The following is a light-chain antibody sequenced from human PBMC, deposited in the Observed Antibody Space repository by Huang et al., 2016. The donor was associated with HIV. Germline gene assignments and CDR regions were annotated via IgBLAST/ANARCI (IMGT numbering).Light chain of an antibody. J-gene: IGKJ4*01. V-gene: IGKV3-11*01. Sequence: EVVLTQSPATLSLSPGERATLSRKASQSVNTYLAWYQQKPGQAPRLLIYDASNRATGIPVRFSGRGSGTDFTLTISSLFTEDFAVYYCQQRSNWPLTFGGGTKVEIK. CDR1: QSVNTY. CDR2: DAS. CDR3: QQRSNWPLT.